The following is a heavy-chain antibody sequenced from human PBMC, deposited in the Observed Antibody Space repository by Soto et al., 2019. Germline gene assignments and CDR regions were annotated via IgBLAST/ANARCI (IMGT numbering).Heavy chain of an antibody. V-gene: IGHV3-30*18. Sequence: LRLSCAASGFTFSSYGMHWVRQAPGKGLEWVAVISYDGSNKYYADSVKGRFTISRDNSKNTLYLQMSSLRAEDTAVYYCAKDVDIAVAGIDYWGQGTLVTVSS. CDR1: GFTFSSYG. D-gene: IGHD6-19*01. CDR2: ISYDGSNK. CDR3: AKDVDIAVAGIDY. J-gene: IGHJ4*02.